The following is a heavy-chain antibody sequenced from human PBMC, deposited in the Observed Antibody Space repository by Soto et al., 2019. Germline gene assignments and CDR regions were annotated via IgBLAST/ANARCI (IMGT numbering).Heavy chain of an antibody. CDR2: IIPIPGTA. V-gene: IGHV1-69*01. Sequence: QVQLVQSGAEVKKPGSSVKVSCKASGGTFGSYAISWVRQAPGQGLEWMGGIIPIPGTANYAQKFQGRVTIAADESTRTAYMELSSLRSEDTAVYYCARSQGSSTSLEIYYYYYYGMDVWGQGTTVHVSS. J-gene: IGHJ6*02. D-gene: IGHD2-2*01. CDR1: GGTFGSYA. CDR3: ARSQGSSTSLEIYYYYYYGMDV.